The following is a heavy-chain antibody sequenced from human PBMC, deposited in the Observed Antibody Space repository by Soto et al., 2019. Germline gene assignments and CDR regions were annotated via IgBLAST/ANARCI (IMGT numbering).Heavy chain of an antibody. V-gene: IGHV1-18*01. CDR3: ARVGAVADFWSGPLDY. CDR2: ISAYNGNT. J-gene: IGHJ4*02. CDR1: GYTFTSYG. Sequence: ASVKVSCKASGYTFTSYGISWVRQAPGQGLEWMGWISAYNGNTNYAQKLQGRVTMTTDTSTSTAYMELRSLRSDDTAVYYCARVGAVADFWSGPLDYWGQGTLVTVSS. D-gene: IGHD3-3*01.